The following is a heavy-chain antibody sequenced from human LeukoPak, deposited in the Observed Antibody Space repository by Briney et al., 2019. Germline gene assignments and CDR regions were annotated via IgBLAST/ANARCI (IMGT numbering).Heavy chain of an antibody. Sequence: ASVKVSCKASGYTFTGYYTHWVRQAPGQGLEWMGWINPNSGGTNYAQKFQGRVTMTRDTSISTAYMELSRLRSDDTAVYYCARGAWQQLPEYYFDYWGQGTLVTVSS. J-gene: IGHJ4*02. CDR1: GYTFTGYY. V-gene: IGHV1-2*02. D-gene: IGHD6-13*01. CDR3: ARGAWQQLPEYYFDY. CDR2: INPNSGGT.